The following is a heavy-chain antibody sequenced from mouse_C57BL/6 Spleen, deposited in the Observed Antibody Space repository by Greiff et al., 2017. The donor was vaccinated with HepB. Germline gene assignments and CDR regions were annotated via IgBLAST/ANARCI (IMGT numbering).Heavy chain of an antibody. V-gene: IGHV1-55*01. CDR1: GYTFTSYW. CDR3: ARQRGGNYFFAY. J-gene: IGHJ3*01. CDR2: IYPGSGST. Sequence: QVQLKQPGAELVKPGASVKMSCKASGYTFTSYWITWVKQRPGQGLEWIGDIYPGSGSTNYNEKFKSKATLTVDTSSSTAYMQLSSLTSEDSAVYYCARQRGGNYFFAYWGQGTLVTVSA. D-gene: IGHD2-1*01.